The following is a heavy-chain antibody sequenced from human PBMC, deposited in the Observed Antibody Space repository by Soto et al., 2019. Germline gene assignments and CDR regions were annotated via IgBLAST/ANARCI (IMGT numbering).Heavy chain of an antibody. J-gene: IGHJ6*02. CDR2: IYWDDDK. CDR1: GFSLSTSGVG. CDR3: ARYFYESSDYSPWDYGMDV. D-gene: IGHD3-22*01. V-gene: IGHV2-5*02. Sequence: QITLKESGPTLMKPTQTLTLTCTLSGFSLSTSGVGVGWIRQTPEKALEWLALIYWDDDKRYSASLKCRLTITKITSKNQVVLTMTKMDPVDTATYYCARYFYESSDYSPWDYGMDVWGQVTTVTVSS.